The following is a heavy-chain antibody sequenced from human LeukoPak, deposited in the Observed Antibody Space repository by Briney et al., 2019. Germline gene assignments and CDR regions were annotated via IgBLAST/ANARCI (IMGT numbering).Heavy chain of an antibody. CDR2: IYYSGST. V-gene: IGHV4-59*01. CDR3: ARLYSGYDPDH. D-gene: IGHD5-12*01. Sequence: KPSETLSLTCTVSGGSISSYYWSWIRQPPGKGLEWIGYIYYSGSTNYNPSLKSRVTISVDTSKNQFSLKLSSVTAADTAVYYCARLYSGYDPDHWGQGTLVTVSS. CDR1: GGSISSYY. J-gene: IGHJ4*02.